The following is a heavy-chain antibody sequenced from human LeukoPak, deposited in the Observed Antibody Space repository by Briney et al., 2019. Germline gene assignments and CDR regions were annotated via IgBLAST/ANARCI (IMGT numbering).Heavy chain of an antibody. V-gene: IGHV3-48*03. CDR2: ISSSGSTI. J-gene: IGHJ6*03. CDR1: GFTFSSYE. CDR3: ARAAAATTNYYYYYYYMDV. D-gene: IGHD2-15*01. Sequence: GGSLRLSCAASGFTFSSYEMNWVRQAPGKGLEWVSYISSSGSTIYYADSVKGRFTISRDNAKNSLYLQMNSLRAEDTAVYYCARAAAATTNYYYYYYYMDVWGKGTTVTVSS.